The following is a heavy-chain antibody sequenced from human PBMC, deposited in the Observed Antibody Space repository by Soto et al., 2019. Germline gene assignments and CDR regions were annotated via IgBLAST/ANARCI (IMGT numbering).Heavy chain of an antibody. CDR2: IFAKDEE. CDR1: GVSLSNARMG. Sequence: QVTLKESGPVLVKPTETLTLTCTVSGVSLSNARMGVSWIRQPPGKALEWLAHIFAKDEESYSASLKRRLTTXQXTXTSQVVLTMTNMDPVDTATYYCARIPEGDTAMEIDYWGQGTLVTVSS. J-gene: IGHJ4*02. V-gene: IGHV2-26*01. CDR3: ARIPEGDTAMEIDY. D-gene: IGHD5-18*01.